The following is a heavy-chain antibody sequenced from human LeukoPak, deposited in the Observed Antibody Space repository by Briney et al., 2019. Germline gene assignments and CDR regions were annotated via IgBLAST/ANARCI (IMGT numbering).Heavy chain of an antibody. V-gene: IGHV4-59*08. CDR1: GGSISSYY. CDR2: IYYSGST. CDR3: ARRSNYYDSSGPGDWFDP. Sequence: SETLSLTCTVSGGSISSYYWSWIRQPPGKGLEWIGYIYYSGSTNYNPSLKSRVTISVDTSKNQFSLKLSSVTAADTAVYYCARRSNYYDSSGPGDWFDPWGQGTLVTVSS. D-gene: IGHD3-22*01. J-gene: IGHJ5*02.